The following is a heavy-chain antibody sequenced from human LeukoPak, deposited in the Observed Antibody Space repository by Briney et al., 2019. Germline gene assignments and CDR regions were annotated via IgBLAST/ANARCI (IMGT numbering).Heavy chain of an antibody. Sequence: PSETLSLTCAVYGGSFSGYYWSWIRQPPGKGLEWIGEINHSGSTNYNPSFKSRVTISVDTSRNQFSLKMSSVTAADTAVYYCVRSSYYNSGSLNSYFDYWGRGSLVTVSS. CDR3: VRSSYYNSGSLNSYFDY. D-gene: IGHD3-10*01. J-gene: IGHJ4*02. V-gene: IGHV4-34*01. CDR2: INHSGST. CDR1: GGSFSGYY.